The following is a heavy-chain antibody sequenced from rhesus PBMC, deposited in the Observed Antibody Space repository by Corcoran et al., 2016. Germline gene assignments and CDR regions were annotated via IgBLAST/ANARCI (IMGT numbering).Heavy chain of an antibody. D-gene: IGHD3-9*01. Sequence: QLQLQESGPGLVKPSETLSVTCAVSGGSISSSYWSWIRQAPGKGLEWIGFIYGNGSSTNYNPSLKHRVTLSVDTSKNQLSMKLSSVTTADTAVYYCARSNYEDDYGYYYTENDAFDFWGQGLRVTVSS. V-gene: IGHV4-169*01. CDR3: ARSNYEDDYGYYYTENDAFDF. CDR1: GGSISSSY. J-gene: IGHJ3*01. CDR2: IYGNGSST.